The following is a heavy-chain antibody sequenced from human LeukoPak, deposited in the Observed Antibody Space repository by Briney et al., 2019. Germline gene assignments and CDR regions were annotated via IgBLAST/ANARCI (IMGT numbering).Heavy chain of an antibody. CDR2: IYYSGST. Sequence: ASETLSLTCAVYGGSFSGYYWSWIRQPPGKGLEWIGSIYYSGSTYYNPSLKSRVTISVDTSKNQFSLKLSSVTAADAAVYYCASGYSGYSSGWYEVYWGQGTLVTVSS. CDR1: GGSFSGYY. V-gene: IGHV4-34*01. CDR3: ASGYSGYSSGWYEVY. J-gene: IGHJ4*02. D-gene: IGHD6-19*01.